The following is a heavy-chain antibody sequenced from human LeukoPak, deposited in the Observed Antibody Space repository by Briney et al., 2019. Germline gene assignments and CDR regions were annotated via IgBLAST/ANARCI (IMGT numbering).Heavy chain of an antibody. CDR1: GYTFTGYY. V-gene: IGHV1-2*02. Sequence: GASVKVSCKASGYTFTGYYMYWVRQAPGQGLEWMGWINPNSGGTNYAQKFQGRVTMTRDTSISTAYMELSRLRSDDTAVYYCARDAHRIAVAGTCDYWGQGTLVTVSS. D-gene: IGHD6-19*01. CDR2: INPNSGGT. CDR3: ARDAHRIAVAGTCDY. J-gene: IGHJ4*02.